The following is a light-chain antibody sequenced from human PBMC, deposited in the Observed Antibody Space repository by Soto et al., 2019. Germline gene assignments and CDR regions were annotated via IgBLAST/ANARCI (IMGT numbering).Light chain of an antibody. CDR1: SSDVGGSEF. CDR2: EVM. J-gene: IGLJ1*01. Sequence: QSVLTQPTSASGSPGQSVTISCTGTSSDVGGSEFVSWYQQHPGKAPTIIIYEVMKRPSGVPDRFSGFKSGSTASLTVSGLQAEDEASYYFGSYAGSSKGVVGSGTTHTVL. V-gene: IGLV2-8*01. CDR3: GSYAGSSKGV.